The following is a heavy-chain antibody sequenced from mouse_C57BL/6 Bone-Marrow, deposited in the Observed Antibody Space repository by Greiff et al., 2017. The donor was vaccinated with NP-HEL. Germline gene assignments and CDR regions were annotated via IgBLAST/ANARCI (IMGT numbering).Heavy chain of an antibody. J-gene: IGHJ1*03. Sequence: VQLQQSGAELVRPGASVTLSCKASGYTFTDYEMHWVKQTPVHGLEWIGAIDPDTGGPACTQKFKGQAILTADKSSSTAYMELRSLTSEDSAVYYCTRRDDYDVDWYFDVWGTGTTVTVSS. CDR3: TRRDDYDVDWYFDV. CDR1: GYTFTDYE. CDR2: IDPDTGGP. D-gene: IGHD2-4*01. V-gene: IGHV1-15*01.